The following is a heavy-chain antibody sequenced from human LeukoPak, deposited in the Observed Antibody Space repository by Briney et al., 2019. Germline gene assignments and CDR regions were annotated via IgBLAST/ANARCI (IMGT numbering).Heavy chain of an antibody. Sequence: GGSLRLSSAASGFTFSSHWMHWVRQAPGKGLVWVSLINSDGSTTNYADSVKGRFTISRDNAKNTLYLQMNSLRAEDTAVYYCAREEPSTTDSYWGQGTLVTVSS. J-gene: IGHJ4*02. CDR3: AREEPSTTDSY. CDR1: GFTFSSHW. D-gene: IGHD5/OR15-5a*01. CDR2: INSDGSTT. V-gene: IGHV3-74*01.